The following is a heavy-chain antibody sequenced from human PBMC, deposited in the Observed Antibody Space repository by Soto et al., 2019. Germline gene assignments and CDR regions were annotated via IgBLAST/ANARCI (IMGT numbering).Heavy chain of an antibody. CDR1: GFTFGSYG. J-gene: IGHJ4*02. CDR3: ARDPESQIEVHALLDY. V-gene: IGHV3-33*01. CDR2: IWNDGSNK. D-gene: IGHD2-2*01. Sequence: QVHLVESGGGVVQPGRSLRLSCATSGFTFGSYGMHWVRQAPGKGLEWVAVIWNDGSNKYYADSVKGRFTISSDNSKKTLQLRMNSLRAEDTAVYYCARDPESQIEVHALLDYGGQGTLVTVSA.